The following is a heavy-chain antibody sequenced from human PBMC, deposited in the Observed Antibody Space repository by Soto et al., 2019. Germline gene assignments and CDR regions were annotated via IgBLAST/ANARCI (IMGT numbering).Heavy chain of an antibody. CDR1: GGSISSGGYY. CDR2: IYYSGST. Sequence: QVQLQESGPGLVKPSQTLSLTCTVSGGSISSGGYYWSWIRQHPGKGLEWIGYIYYSGSTYYNPSLKSRGTLSVDTSKNQFSRKLSSVTAADTAVYSCARAYGIWAFDIWGQGTMVTVSS. J-gene: IGHJ3*02. D-gene: IGHD4-17*01. V-gene: IGHV4-31*03. CDR3: ARAYGIWAFDI.